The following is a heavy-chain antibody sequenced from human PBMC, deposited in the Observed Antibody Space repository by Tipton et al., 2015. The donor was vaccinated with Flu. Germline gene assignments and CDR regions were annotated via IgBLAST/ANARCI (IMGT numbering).Heavy chain of an antibody. CDR3: ARDSCGGDSWDY. J-gene: IGHJ4*02. V-gene: IGHV3-64*07. CDR2: ISSNGGST. D-gene: IGHD2-21*02. CDR1: GFTFSSYA. Sequence: QLVQSGGGLVQPGGSLRLSCAASGFTFSSYAMHWVRQAPGKGLEYVSAISSNGGSTYYADSVKGRFTISRDNSKNTLYLQMGSLRAEDMAVYYCARDSCGGDSWDYWGQGTLVTVSS.